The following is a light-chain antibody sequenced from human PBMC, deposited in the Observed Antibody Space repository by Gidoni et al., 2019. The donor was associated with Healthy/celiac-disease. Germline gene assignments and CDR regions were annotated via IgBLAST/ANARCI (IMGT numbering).Light chain of an antibody. J-gene: IGKJ2*01. Sequence: EIVMTQSPATLSVSPGERATLPCRASQSVSSNVAWYQQKPGQAPRLLIYGASTRATGIPARFSGSGSGTEFTLTISSLQSEDFAVYYCQQYNNWPHMYTFGQGTKLEIK. CDR2: GAS. V-gene: IGKV3-15*01. CDR1: QSVSSN. CDR3: QQYNNWPHMYT.